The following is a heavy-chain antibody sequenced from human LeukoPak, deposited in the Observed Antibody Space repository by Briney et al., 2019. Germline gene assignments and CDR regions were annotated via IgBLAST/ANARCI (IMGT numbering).Heavy chain of an antibody. V-gene: IGHV3-48*01. CDR3: ARDTLGEGEDANYAVYYFDY. D-gene: IGHD4/OR15-4a*01. Sequence: GGSLRLSCAASGFTFNTYNMNWVRQAPGKGLEWVSYISSSSSTIYYADSVKGRFTISRDNAKNSLYLQMNSLRADDTAVYYCARDTLGEGEDANYAVYYFDYWGQGTVVTVSS. CDR1: GFTFNTYN. J-gene: IGHJ4*02. CDR2: ISSSSSTI.